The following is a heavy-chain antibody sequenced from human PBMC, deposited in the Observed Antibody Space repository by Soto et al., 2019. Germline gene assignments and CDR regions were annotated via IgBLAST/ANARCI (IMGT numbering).Heavy chain of an antibody. CDR1: GYTFFTYD. V-gene: IGHV1-18*01. CDR3: ARHHGPSTSENWFYP. CDR2: ISTYSGDT. Sequence: ASVEVSCKASGYTFFTYDIIWVRQAPGQGLEWMGWISTYSGDTKYAQKFQGRVTMTTDTSTTTAYLELRSLRSDDTAVYYCARHHGPSTSENWFYPWGQGTLVAVAS. J-gene: IGHJ5*02.